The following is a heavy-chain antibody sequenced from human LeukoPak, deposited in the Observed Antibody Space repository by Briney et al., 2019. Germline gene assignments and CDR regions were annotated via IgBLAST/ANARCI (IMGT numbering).Heavy chain of an antibody. CDR1: GGSISSSSYY. CDR3: ARDIGYSGSYYRWFDP. V-gene: IGHV4-61*02. J-gene: IGHJ5*02. D-gene: IGHD1-26*01. CDR2: IYTSGST. Sequence: PSETLSLTCTVSGGSISSSSYYRSWIRQPAGKGLEWIGRIYTSGSTNYNPSLKSRVTMSVDTSKNQFSLKLSSVTAADTAVYYCARDIGYSGSYYRWFDPWGQGTLVTVSS.